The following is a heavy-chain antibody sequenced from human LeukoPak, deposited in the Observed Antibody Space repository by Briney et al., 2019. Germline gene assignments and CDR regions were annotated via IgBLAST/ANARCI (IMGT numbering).Heavy chain of an antibody. V-gene: IGHV4-34*01. CDR1: GGSPSGYY. Sequence: SETLSLTCAVYGGSPSGYYWSWIRQPPGKGLEWIGEINHSGSTNYNPSLKSRVTMSVDTSKHQFSLKLSSVTAADTAVYYCARLPYCSGGSCYFDYWGQGTLVTVSS. CDR2: INHSGST. D-gene: IGHD2-15*01. CDR3: ARLPYCSGGSCYFDY. J-gene: IGHJ4*02.